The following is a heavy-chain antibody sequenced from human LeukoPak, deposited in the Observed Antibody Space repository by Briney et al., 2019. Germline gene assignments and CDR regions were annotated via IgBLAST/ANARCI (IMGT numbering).Heavy chain of an antibody. D-gene: IGHD3-10*01. CDR1: EFTFSTYH. CDR3: ARDPGDYYFDY. V-gene: IGHV3-7*01. CDR2: IKQDGSEK. Sequence: PGGSLRLSCAASEFTFSTYHMHWVRQAPGKGLEWVANIKQDGSEKYYVDSVKGRFTISRDNAKNSLYLQMNSLRAEDTAVYYCARDPGDYYFDYWGQGTLVTVSS. J-gene: IGHJ4*02.